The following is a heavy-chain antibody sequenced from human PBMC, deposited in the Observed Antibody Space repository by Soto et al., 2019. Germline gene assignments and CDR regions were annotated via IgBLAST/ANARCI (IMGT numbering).Heavy chain of an antibody. CDR3: ARDRGYSFGNYYYYGMDV. J-gene: IGHJ6*02. D-gene: IGHD5-18*01. CDR2: ISGYNGNT. CDR1: GYIFINYG. V-gene: IGHV1-18*01. Sequence: QVQLVQSGAEVKKPGASVKVSCKASGYIFINYGISWVRQAPGQGLEWLGWISGYNGNTNYAQKLQGRVTMTTDTSTSTAYMERRSLRSDDTAVYYCARDRGYSFGNYYYYGMDVWGQGTTVTVS.